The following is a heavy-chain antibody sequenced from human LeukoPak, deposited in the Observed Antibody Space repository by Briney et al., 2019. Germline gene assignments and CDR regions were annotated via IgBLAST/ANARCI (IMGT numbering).Heavy chain of an antibody. J-gene: IGHJ4*02. Sequence: SETLSLTCAVYGGSFSGYYWSWIRQPPGKGLEWIGEINHSGSTNYNPSLKSRVTISVDTSKNQFSLKLSSVTAADTAVYYCGGSSGNFDYWGQGTLVTVSS. CDR2: INHSGST. CDR1: GGSFSGYY. D-gene: IGHD3-22*01. CDR3: GGSSGNFDY. V-gene: IGHV4-34*01.